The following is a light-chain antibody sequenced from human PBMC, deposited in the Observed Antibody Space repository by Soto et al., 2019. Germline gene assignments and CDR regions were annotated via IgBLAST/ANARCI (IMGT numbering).Light chain of an antibody. CDR1: SGHSSYA. Sequence: QLVLTQSPSASASLGASVKLTCTLSSGHSSYAIAWHQQQPEKGPRYLMKLSSDGSHSKGDGIPDRFSGSSSGAERYLTISNHQAEDEADYYCQTWGTGILVFGGGTKLTVL. CDR3: QTWGTGILV. V-gene: IGLV4-69*01. CDR2: LSSDGSH. J-gene: IGLJ3*02.